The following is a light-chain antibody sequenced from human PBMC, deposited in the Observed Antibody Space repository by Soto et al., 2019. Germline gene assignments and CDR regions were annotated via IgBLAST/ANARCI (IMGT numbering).Light chain of an antibody. V-gene: IGKV3-20*01. Sequence: VLTQPPGTLSLSPGERATLSCRASQGVNNNYLAWYQQKPGQSPRLLIYGASIRATAIPDRFSGSGSGTDFTLTISRLEPEDSAVYYCQQHSRSITFGGGTKVEIK. CDR1: QGVNNNY. J-gene: IGKJ4*01. CDR3: QQHSRSIT. CDR2: GAS.